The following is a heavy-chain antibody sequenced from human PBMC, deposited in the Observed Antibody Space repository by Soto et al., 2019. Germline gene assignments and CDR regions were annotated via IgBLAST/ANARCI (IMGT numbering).Heavy chain of an antibody. V-gene: IGHV4-59*01. Sequence: SETLSLTCTVSGGSISSYYWSWIRQPPGKGLEWIGSIYYSGSTNYNPSLKSRVTISVDTSKNQFSLKLSSVTAADTAVYYCARDATSYNWFDPWGQGTLVTVSS. J-gene: IGHJ5*02. CDR2: IYYSGST. CDR1: GGSISSYY. CDR3: ARDATSYNWFDP. D-gene: IGHD6-6*01.